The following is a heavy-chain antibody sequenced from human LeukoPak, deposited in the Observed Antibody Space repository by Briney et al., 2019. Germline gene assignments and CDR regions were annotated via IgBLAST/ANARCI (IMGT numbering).Heavy chain of an antibody. V-gene: IGHV4-61*02. J-gene: IGHJ5*02. CDR2: IFTSGFT. CDR1: GASMSSDDYY. Sequence: SETLSLTCTVSGASMSSDDYYWTWIRQPAGGGLEWIGRIFTSGFTDYNPSLRSRVTISLDTSKNQFSLDLSSVAAADTAVYFCTGVYSSLWYKWFDPWGQGTLVTVSS. D-gene: IGHD4-11*01. CDR3: TGVYSSLWYKWFDP.